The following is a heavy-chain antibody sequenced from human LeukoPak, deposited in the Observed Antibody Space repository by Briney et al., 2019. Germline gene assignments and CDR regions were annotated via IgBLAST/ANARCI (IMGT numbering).Heavy chain of an antibody. CDR1: GYTFTSYY. CDR3: ARASGGYNWNQPLHY. Sequence: GASVKVSCKASGYTFTSYYMHWVRQAPGQGLEWMGGIIPIFGTANYAQKFQGRVTITADESTSTAYMELSSLRSEDTAVYYCARASGGYNWNQPLHYWGQGTLVTVSS. CDR2: IIPIFGTA. D-gene: IGHD1-20*01. J-gene: IGHJ4*02. V-gene: IGHV1-69*13.